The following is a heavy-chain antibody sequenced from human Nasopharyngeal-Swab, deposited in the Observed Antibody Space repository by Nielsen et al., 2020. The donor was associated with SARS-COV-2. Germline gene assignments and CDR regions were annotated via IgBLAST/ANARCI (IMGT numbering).Heavy chain of an antibody. CDR1: GFTFSSYW. Sequence: GESLKISCAASGFTFSSYWMSWVRQAPGKGLEWVANIKQDGSEKYYADSVKGRFTISRDNSKNTLYLQMNSLRAEDTAVYYCAKGQRYRITYYDILTGYYDYYYGMDVWGQGTTVTVSS. D-gene: IGHD3-9*01. V-gene: IGHV3-7*01. J-gene: IGHJ6*02. CDR2: IKQDGSEK. CDR3: AKGQRYRITYYDILTGYYDYYYGMDV.